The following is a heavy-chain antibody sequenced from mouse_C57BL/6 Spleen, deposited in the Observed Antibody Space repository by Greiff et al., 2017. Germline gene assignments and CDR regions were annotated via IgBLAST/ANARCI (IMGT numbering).Heavy chain of an antibody. V-gene: IGHV5-17*01. CDR2: ISSGSSTN. D-gene: IGHD2-4*01. CDR1: GFTFSDYG. CDR3: ARIYYDYDGAWYYAMDY. J-gene: IGHJ4*01. Sequence: EVKVVESGGGLVKPGGSLKLSCAASGFTFSDYGMHWVRQAPEKGLEWVAYISSGSSTNYYADTVKGRFTISRDNAKNTLFLQMTSLRSEDTAMYYCARIYYDYDGAWYYAMDYWGQGTSVTVSS.